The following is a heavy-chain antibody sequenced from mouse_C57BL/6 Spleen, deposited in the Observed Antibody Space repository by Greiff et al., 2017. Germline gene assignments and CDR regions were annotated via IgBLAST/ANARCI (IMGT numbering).Heavy chain of an antibody. CDR2: IHPNSGST. Sequence: QVQLQQPGAELVKPGASVKLSCKASGYTFTSYWMHWVKQRPGQGLEWIGMIHPNSGSTNYNAKFQSKATLTVDKSSSTAYMQLRSLTSEDSAVYSCARKRDYGSSDWDGEVWGTGTTVTVSS. J-gene: IGHJ1*03. CDR1: GYTFTSYW. CDR3: ARKRDYGSSDWDGEV. V-gene: IGHV1-64*01. D-gene: IGHD1-1*01.